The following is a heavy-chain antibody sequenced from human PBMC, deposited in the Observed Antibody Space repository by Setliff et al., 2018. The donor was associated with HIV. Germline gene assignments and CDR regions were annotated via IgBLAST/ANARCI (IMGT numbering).Heavy chain of an antibody. CDR2: IGGSGFGT. Sequence: PGGSLRLSCTASGFTFSNFAITWVRQAPGKGLEWVSAIGGSGFGTYYADSVKGRFTISRDNSKNTLYLQMNSLRAEDTSVYHCALVGGITVPPDGFDIWGQGTMVTVSS. D-gene: IGHD3-22*01. J-gene: IGHJ3*02. CDR1: GFTFSNFA. CDR3: ALVGGITVPPDGFDI. V-gene: IGHV3-23*01.